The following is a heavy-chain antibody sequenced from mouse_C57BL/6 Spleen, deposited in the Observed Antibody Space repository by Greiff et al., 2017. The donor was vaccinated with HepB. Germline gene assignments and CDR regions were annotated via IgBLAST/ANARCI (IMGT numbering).Heavy chain of an antibody. CDR3: ARRERAYYSNYYAMEY. D-gene: IGHD2-5*01. CDR2: FNPSNGGT. CDR1: AYTFTSYG. J-gene: IGHJ4*01. V-gene: IGHV1-53*01. Sequence: QVQLQQPGTELVKPGAQVKRSGKAPAYTFTSYGWHWVKKSLGQGLEWIGNFNPSNGGTNYNEKFKSKATRTVDKSSSTAYMQLSSLTSEDSAVYYCARRERAYYSNYYAMEYWGQGTSVTVSS.